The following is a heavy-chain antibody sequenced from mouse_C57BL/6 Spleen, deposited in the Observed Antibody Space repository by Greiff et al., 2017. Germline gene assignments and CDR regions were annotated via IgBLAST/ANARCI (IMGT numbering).Heavy chain of an antibody. CDR2: ISSGSSTI. CDR1: GFTFSDYG. CDR3: ARSPYYYGSSYRYFDV. Sequence: EVKLVESGGGLVKPGGSLKLSCAASGFTFSDYGMHWVRQAPEKGLEWVAYISSGSSTIYYADTVKGRFTISRDNPKNTLFLQMTSLRSEDPAMYYCARSPYYYGSSYRYFDVWGTGTTVTVSS. J-gene: IGHJ1*03. D-gene: IGHD1-1*01. V-gene: IGHV5-17*01.